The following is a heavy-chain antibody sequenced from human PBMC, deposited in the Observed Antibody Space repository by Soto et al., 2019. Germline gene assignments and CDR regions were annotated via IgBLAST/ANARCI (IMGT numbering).Heavy chain of an antibody. CDR3: TRLVYYYYGMDV. Sequence: GGSLRLSCAASGFTFSGSAMHWVRQASGKGLEWVGRIRSKANSYATAYAASVKGRFTISRDDSKNTAYLQMNSLKTEDTAVYYCTRLVYYYYGMDVWGQGTTVTVSS. CDR2: IRSKANSYAT. CDR1: GFTFSGSA. V-gene: IGHV3-73*01. J-gene: IGHJ6*02.